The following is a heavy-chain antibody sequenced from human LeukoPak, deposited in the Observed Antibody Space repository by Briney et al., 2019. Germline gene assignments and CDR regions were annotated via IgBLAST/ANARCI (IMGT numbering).Heavy chain of an antibody. CDR2: INPNSGGT. Sequence: ASVKVSCKASGGTFSSSAISWVRQAPGQGREWMGRINPNSGGTNYAQKFQGRVTMTRDTSISTAYMELSRLRSDDTAVYYCATFGGGYFDWLSWGQGTLVTVSP. J-gene: IGHJ4*02. CDR3: ATFGGGYFDWLS. D-gene: IGHD3-9*01. CDR1: GGTFSSSA. V-gene: IGHV1-2*06.